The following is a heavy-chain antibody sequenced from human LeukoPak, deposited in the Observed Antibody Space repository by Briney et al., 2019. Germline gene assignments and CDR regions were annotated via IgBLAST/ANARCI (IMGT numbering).Heavy chain of an antibody. V-gene: IGHV1-69*04. CDR1: GGTFSSYA. CDR3: ARGLARSPPYHFDY. CDR2: IIPILGIA. D-gene: IGHD2-2*02. Sequence: WASVKVSCKASGGTFSSYAISWVRQAPGQGLEWMGRIIPILGIANYAQKFQGRVTITADKSTSTAYMELSSLRSEDTAVYYCARGLARSPPYHFDYWGQGTLVTVSS. J-gene: IGHJ4*02.